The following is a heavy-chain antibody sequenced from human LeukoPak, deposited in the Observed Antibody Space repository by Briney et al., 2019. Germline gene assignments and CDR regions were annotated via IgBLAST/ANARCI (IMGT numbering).Heavy chain of an antibody. D-gene: IGHD5-18*01. CDR3: ARHVSGEGYSYGGVAY. CDR2: IYYSGST. CDR1: GGSISSSSYY. V-gene: IGHV4-39*01. Sequence: KASETLSLTCTVSGGSISSSSYYWGWIRQPPGKGLEWIGSIYYSGSTYYNLSLKSRVTISVDTSKNQFSLKLSSVTAADTAVYYCARHVSGEGYSYGGVAYWGQGTLVTVSS. J-gene: IGHJ4*02.